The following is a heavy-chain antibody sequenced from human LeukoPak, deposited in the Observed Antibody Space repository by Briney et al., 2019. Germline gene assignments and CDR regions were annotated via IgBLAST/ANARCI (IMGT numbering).Heavy chain of an antibody. Sequence: GSSVKVSCKASGGTFSSYATSWVRQAPGQGLEWMGRIIPIFGTANYAQKFQGRVTITTDESTSTAYMGLSSLRSEDTAVYYCAWGAMVVTPFDYWGQGTLVTVSS. CDR2: IIPIFGTA. V-gene: IGHV1-69*05. CDR3: AWGAMVVTPFDY. J-gene: IGHJ4*02. D-gene: IGHD4-23*01. CDR1: GGTFSSYA.